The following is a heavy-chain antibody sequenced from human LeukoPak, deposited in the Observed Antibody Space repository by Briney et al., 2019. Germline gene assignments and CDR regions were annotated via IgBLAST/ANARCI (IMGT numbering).Heavy chain of an antibody. J-gene: IGHJ4*02. Sequence: PSDTLSLICTASGGTISSYYWTWIRQPPGKGLNWIRNIYFSGSTNYNPSLKSRVTISVDTSKNQFSLKLSSVTAADTAVYYCARVLPPLYYFDYWGQGTLVTVSS. CDR3: ARVLPPLYYFDY. D-gene: IGHD3-10*01. CDR2: IYFSGST. V-gene: IGHV4-59*08. CDR1: GGTISSYY.